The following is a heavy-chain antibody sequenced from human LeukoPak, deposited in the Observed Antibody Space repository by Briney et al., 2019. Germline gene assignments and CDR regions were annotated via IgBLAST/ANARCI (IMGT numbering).Heavy chain of an antibody. J-gene: IGHJ3*02. Sequence: ASVKVSCKVSGYTLTELSMHWVRQAPGKGLEWMGGFDPEDGETIYAQKFQGRVTMTEDTSTDTAYMELSSLRSEGTAVYYCATDQSGNLTPDAFDIWGQGSMVTVSS. CDR1: GYTLTELS. D-gene: IGHD1-26*01. V-gene: IGHV1-24*01. CDR2: FDPEDGET. CDR3: ATDQSGNLTPDAFDI.